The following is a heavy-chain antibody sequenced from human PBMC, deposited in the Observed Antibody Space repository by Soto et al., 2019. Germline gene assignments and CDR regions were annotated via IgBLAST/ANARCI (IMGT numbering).Heavy chain of an antibody. Sequence: SETLSLTCAVYGGSFSGYYWSWIRQPPGKGLEWIGEINHSGRTYYRSKWYNDYAVSVKGRITINPDTSNNQLSLQLNSLTPDDTAVYYCARLIGNSWLDSWGQGTLVTVSS. CDR1: GGSFSGYY. CDR2: INHSGRT. J-gene: IGHJ5*01. D-gene: IGHD2-8*01. CDR3: ARLIGNSWLDS. V-gene: IGHV4-34*01.